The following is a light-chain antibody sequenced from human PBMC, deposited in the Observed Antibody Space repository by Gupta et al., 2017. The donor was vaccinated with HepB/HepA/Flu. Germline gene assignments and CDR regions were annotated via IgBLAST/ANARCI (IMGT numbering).Light chain of an antibody. V-gene: IGLV2-14*03. CDR3: SSYTRSSTLVL. CDR2: DVS. CDR1: SSDVGGYHY. J-gene: IGLJ2*01. Sequence: QSALTQPASASGSPGQPITISCARTSSDVGGYHYVSWYQQHPGKAPKLMIYDVSNRPSGVSNRFSGSKSGNTASLTISGLQAEDAAEYYCSSYTRSSTLVLFGGGTKLTVL.